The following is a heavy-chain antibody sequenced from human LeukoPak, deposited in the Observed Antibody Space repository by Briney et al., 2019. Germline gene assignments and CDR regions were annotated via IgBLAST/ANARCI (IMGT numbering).Heavy chain of an antibody. CDR1: GGSFSGYY. CDR3: ATTAFWFDP. J-gene: IGHJ5*02. Sequence: SETLSLTCAVYGGSFSGYYWSWIRQPPGKGLEWIGEINHSGSTNYNPSLKSRVTISVDTSKNQFSLKLSSVTAADTAVYYCATTAFWFDPWGQGTLVTVSS. V-gene: IGHV4-34*01. D-gene: IGHD3-16*01. CDR2: INHSGST.